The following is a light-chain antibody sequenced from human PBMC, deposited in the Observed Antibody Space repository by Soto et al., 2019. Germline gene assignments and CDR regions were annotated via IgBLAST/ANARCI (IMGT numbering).Light chain of an antibody. V-gene: IGLV2-14*01. CDR3: SSYTDSNSFYV. CDR1: SSDVGGHDY. CDR2: EVS. Sequence: QSVLTQPASVSGSPGQSITISCNGTSSDVGGHDYVSWYQQHPGKAPKLTIFEVSNRPSVVSNRFSGSKSGNTASLTISGLQVEYEADYYCSSYTDSNSFYVFGSGPKATVL. J-gene: IGLJ1*01.